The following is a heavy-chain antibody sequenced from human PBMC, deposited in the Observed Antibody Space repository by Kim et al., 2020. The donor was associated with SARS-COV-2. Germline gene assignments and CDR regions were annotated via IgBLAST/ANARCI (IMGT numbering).Heavy chain of an antibody. CDR1: GFTFSSYA. V-gene: IGHV3-30*04. CDR3: ARGGVYDILTGYSPWDY. D-gene: IGHD3-9*01. Sequence: GGSLRLSCAASGFTFSSYAMHWVRQAPGKGLEWVAVISYDGSNKYYADSVKGRFTISRDNSKNTLYLQMNSLRAEDTAVYYCARGGVYDILTGYSPWDYWGQGTLVTVSS. J-gene: IGHJ4*02. CDR2: ISYDGSNK.